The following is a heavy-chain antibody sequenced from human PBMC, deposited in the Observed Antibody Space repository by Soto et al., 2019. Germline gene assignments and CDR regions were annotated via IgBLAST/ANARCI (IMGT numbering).Heavy chain of an antibody. J-gene: IGHJ4*02. CDR1: GGSISGYY. V-gene: IGHV4-34*01. CDR3: ARRGKSGGYAPDS. D-gene: IGHD2-15*01. CDR2: ISHSGSA. Sequence: SETLSLTCAVYGGSISGYYWNWLRQPPGKGLECIGEISHSGSADYNPSLKSRATISVDASKNQFSLRLTSVTAADTAVYYCARRGKSGGYAPDSWGQGTLVTVSS.